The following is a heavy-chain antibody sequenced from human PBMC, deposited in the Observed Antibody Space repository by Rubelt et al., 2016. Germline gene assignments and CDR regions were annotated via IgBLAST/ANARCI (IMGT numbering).Heavy chain of an antibody. Sequence: EVQLVESGGGLVQPGGSLRLSCAASGFTFSSYAMSWVRQAPGKGLEWVSPISGSGYNTSYTDSAKGRFTISRAKSKNTLSLQMNSLRAEDTAVYYCAKITRIAIDAFEIWGQGTMVTVSS. V-gene: IGHV3-23*04. D-gene: IGHD3-22*01. J-gene: IGHJ3*02. CDR1: GFTFSSYA. CDR2: ISGSGYNT. CDR3: AKITRIAIDAFEI.